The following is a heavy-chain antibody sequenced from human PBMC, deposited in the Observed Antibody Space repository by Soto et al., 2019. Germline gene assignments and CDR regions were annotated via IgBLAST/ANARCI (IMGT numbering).Heavy chain of an antibody. CDR1: GYTFSGYD. D-gene: IGHD3-3*01. Sequence: QVQLVQSGAEVKKPGASVRVSCKASGYTFSGYDINWVRQATGQGLKWMGWVSPDSGSTGYAGIFQGRVTMTWDRSTTTAYMDLSSLTSEDSAVYYCARATELRYVEWSVYWGGNYAMDVWGQGTTVTVSS. CDR3: ARATELRYVEWSVYWGGNYAMDV. J-gene: IGHJ6*02. V-gene: IGHV1-8*01. CDR2: VSPDSGST.